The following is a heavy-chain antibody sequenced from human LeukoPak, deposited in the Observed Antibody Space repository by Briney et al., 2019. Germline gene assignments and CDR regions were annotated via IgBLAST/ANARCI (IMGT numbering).Heavy chain of an antibody. D-gene: IGHD3-22*01. J-gene: IGHJ3*02. CDR2: IYPGDSDT. Sequence: GESLKISCKASGYSFTSYWIGWVRQMPEKGLERMGIIYPGDSDTRYSPSFQGQVTISADKSISTAYLQWSSLKASDTAMYYCARERSSGYYSEDAFDIWGQGTMVTVSS. CDR1: GYSFTSYW. V-gene: IGHV5-51*01. CDR3: ARERSSGYYSEDAFDI.